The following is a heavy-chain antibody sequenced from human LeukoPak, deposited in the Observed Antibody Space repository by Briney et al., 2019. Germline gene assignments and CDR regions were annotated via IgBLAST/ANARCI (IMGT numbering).Heavy chain of an antibody. CDR3: AKWGCSGGSCYPFDY. CDR1: GFTFTTYD. Sequence: GGSLRLSCSASGFTFTTYDMTWVRQAPGEGLEWVSTISRSSNYIYYADSVKGRFTISRDNAKNSLYLQMNSLRAEDTAVYYCAKWGCSGGSCYPFDYWGQGTLVTVSS. J-gene: IGHJ4*02. CDR2: ISRSSNYI. D-gene: IGHD2-15*01. V-gene: IGHV3-21*04.